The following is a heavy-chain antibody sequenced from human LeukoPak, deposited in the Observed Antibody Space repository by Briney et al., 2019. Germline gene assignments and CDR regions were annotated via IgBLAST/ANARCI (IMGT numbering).Heavy chain of an antibody. CDR2: ISDSGVYT. J-gene: IGHJ4*02. Sequence: GGSLRLSCAASGFTFSDYGMSWVRQAPGKGLDWVSGISDSGVYTKHADSVKGRFSVSRDNSKNTLYLQMNSLKTEDTAVYYCAKGPGYYYDSSGYYPFDYWGQGTLVTVSS. D-gene: IGHD3-22*01. V-gene: IGHV3-23*01. CDR3: AKGPGYYYDSSGYYPFDY. CDR1: GFTFSDYG.